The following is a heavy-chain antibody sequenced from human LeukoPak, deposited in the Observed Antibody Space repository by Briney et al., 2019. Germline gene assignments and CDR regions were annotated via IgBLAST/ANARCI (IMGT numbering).Heavy chain of an antibody. CDR2: MNPNSGNT. J-gene: IGHJ4*02. V-gene: IGHV1-8*02. Sequence: ASVKVSCKASGYTFTSYYMHWVRQATGQGLEWMGWMNPNSGNTGYAQKFQGRVTMTRNTSISTAYMELSSLRSEDTAVYYCATILAAGFDYWGQGTLVTVSS. CDR3: ATILAAGFDY. CDR1: GYTFTSYY. D-gene: IGHD3-3*02.